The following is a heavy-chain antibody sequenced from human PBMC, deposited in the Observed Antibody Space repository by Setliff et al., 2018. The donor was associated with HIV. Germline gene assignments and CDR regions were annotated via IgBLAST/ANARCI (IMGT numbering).Heavy chain of an antibody. CDR2: IYYSGTT. V-gene: IGHV4-39*02. Sequence: ASETLSLTCSVSGDSIRNSRDYWGWIRQPPGKGLEWIGNIYYSGTTYYSPSFNSRVTISVDRSRNHFSLRLSAVTAADTAVYYCARELDNSDNSDPFDVWGQGTMVTVSS. J-gene: IGHJ3*01. CDR1: GDSIRNSRDY. CDR3: ARELDNSDNSDPFDV. D-gene: IGHD4-4*01.